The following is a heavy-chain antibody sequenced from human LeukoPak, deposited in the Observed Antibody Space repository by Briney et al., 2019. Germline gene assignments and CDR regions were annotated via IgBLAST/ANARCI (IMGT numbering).Heavy chain of an antibody. CDR3: AKSVRGVPDY. CDR1: GFTFSSYG. J-gene: IGHJ4*02. CDR2: ISGSGGST. D-gene: IGHD3-10*01. Sequence: GGSLRLSCAASGFTFSSYGMSWVRQAPGKGLEWVSAISGSGGSTYYADSVKGRFTIPRDNSKNTLYLQMNSLRAEDTAVYYCAKSVRGVPDYWGQGTLVTVSS. V-gene: IGHV3-23*01.